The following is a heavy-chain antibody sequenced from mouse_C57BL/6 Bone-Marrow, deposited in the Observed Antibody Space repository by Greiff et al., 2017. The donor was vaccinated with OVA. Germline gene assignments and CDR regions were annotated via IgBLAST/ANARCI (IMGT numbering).Heavy chain of an antibody. V-gene: IGHV1-54*01. CDR1: GYAFTNYL. D-gene: IGHD1-1*01. Sequence: QVQLQQSGAELVRPGTSVKVSCKASGYAFTNYLIEWVKQRPGQGLEWIGDINPNNGGTSYNQKFKGKATLTVDKSSSTAYMQLRSLTSEDSAVDSYARTGTEVAPYWYFDVGGTGTTVTVS. CDR3: ARTGTEVAPYWYFDV. J-gene: IGHJ1*03. CDR2: INPNNGGT.